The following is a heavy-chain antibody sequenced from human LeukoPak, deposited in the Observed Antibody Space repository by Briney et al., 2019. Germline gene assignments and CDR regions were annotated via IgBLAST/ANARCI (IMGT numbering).Heavy chain of an antibody. D-gene: IGHD1-26*01. CDR3: ARALGSPLDF. V-gene: IGHV3-74*01. CDR2: LNDDGSST. J-gene: IGHJ4*02. CDR1: GFTFSSSW. Sequence: GGSLRLSCAASGFTFSSSWMHWVRQSPGKGLAWVSRLNDDGSSTTYADSVKGRFTISRDNARNTLYLQMNSLRAEDTAVYYCARALGSPLDFWGQGTLVTVSS.